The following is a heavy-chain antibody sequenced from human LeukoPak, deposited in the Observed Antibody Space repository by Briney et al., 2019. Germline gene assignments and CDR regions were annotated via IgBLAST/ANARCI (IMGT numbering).Heavy chain of an antibody. CDR2: VYSSGST. CDR1: GGSSSSYY. Sequence: SETLSLTCTVSGGSSSSYYWSWIRQPPGKGLEWIGYVYSSGSTNYNPSLKSRVTISVDTSKNQFSLKLSSVTAADTAVYFCAATKWGSAQFDLRGQGTLVTVSS. CDR3: AATKWGSAQFDL. J-gene: IGHJ4*02. V-gene: IGHV4-4*09. D-gene: IGHD7-27*01.